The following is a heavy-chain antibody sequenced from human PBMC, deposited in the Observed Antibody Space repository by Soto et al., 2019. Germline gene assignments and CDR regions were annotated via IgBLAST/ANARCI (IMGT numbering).Heavy chain of an antibody. CDR1: GDSITSGGYY. D-gene: IGHD1-26*01. J-gene: IGHJ4*02. Sequence: QVQLQESGPGLLMPSETLSLTCSVSGDSITSGGYYWAWIRQHRVKGLEWIGYIYSSGNTFYSPRLKSRVTMSIDTSKNQLSLQLSSVTAADTAVYYCARRAAGIGNYFDNWGQGTLVTVSS. CDR3: ARRAAGIGNYFDN. V-gene: IGHV4-31*03. CDR2: IYSSGNT.